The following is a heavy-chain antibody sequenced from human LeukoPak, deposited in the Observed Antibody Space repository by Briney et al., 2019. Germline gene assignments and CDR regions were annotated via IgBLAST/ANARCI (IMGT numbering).Heavy chain of an antibody. J-gene: IGHJ4*02. CDR2: IYYSGST. V-gene: IGHV4-31*03. CDR3: ARARGIQLWSPLHN. D-gene: IGHD5-18*01. CDR1: GGSISSGGYF. Sequence: PSETLPLTCTVSGGSISSGGYFWSWIRQHPGKGLEWIGYIYYSGSTYYNPSLKSRVIISVDTSKNQFSLKLSSVTAADTAVYYCARARGIQLWSPLHNWGQGTLVTVSS.